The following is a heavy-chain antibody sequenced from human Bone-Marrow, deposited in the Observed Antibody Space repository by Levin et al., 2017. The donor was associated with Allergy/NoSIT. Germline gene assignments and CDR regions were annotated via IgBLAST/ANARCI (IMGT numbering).Heavy chain of an antibody. Sequence: SETLSLTCTVSGGSISSNFYYWAWIRQPPGKGLEWIGSIHHSGSTYYNPSLKSRLTISMDTYKNHFSLKLSSVTAAATAMYDCARNRNPPNWFDPWGQGTLVTVSS. V-gene: IGHV4-39*02. J-gene: IGHJ5*02. CDR1: GGSISSNFYY. D-gene: IGHD1-14*01. CDR3: ARNRNPPNWFDP. CDR2: IHHSGST.